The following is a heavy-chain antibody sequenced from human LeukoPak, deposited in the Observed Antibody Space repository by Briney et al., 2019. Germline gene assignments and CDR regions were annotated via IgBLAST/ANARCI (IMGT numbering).Heavy chain of an antibody. D-gene: IGHD1-26*01. V-gene: IGHV4-4*07. J-gene: IGHJ4*02. CDR2: IYTSGST. CDR1: GGSISCYY. Sequence: SETLSLTCTVSGGSISCYYWSWIRQPAGKGLEWTGRIYTSGSTNYNASLKSRVSMSVDTSKNQFSLKLSSVTAADTAVFYCARENSGSYREFDYWGQGTLVTVSS. CDR3: ARENSGSYREFDY.